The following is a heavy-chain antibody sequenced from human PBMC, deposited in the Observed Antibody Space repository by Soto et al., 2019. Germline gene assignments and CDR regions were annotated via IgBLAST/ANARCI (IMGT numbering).Heavy chain of an antibody. D-gene: IGHD3-22*01. CDR2: ISAYNGNT. V-gene: IGHV1-18*04. CDR3: ARGIGNYYGSSGYYVPWFDP. J-gene: IGHJ5*02. Sequence: ASVKVSCKASGYTFTSYGISWVRQAPGQGLEWMGWISAYNGNTNYAQKLQGRVTMTTDTSTSTAYMELRSLRSDDTAVYYCARGIGNYYGSSGYYVPWFDPWGQGTLVTVSS. CDR1: GYTFTSYG.